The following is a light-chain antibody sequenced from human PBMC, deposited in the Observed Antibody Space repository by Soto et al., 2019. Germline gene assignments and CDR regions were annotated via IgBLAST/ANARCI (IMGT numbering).Light chain of an antibody. CDR1: QRIGTY. V-gene: IGKV3-11*01. CDR2: DAS. Sequence: EIVLTQSPATLSLSPGDRATLACRASQRIGTYLAWYQQKPGQAPRLLIYDASNRATGIPARFSGSGSGTDFTLTISRLEPEDFAVYFCQQRSNSPPTWTFGQGTKVEIK. CDR3: QQRSNSPPTWT. J-gene: IGKJ1*01.